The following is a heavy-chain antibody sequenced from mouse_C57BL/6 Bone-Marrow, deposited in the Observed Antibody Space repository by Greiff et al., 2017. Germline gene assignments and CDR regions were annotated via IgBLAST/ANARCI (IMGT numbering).Heavy chain of an antibody. J-gene: IGHJ4*01. CDR2: INPNNGGT. CDR1: GYTFTDYY. CDR3: ARDYYDPPYAMDY. Sequence: VQLQQSGPELVKPGASVKISCKASGYTFTDYYMNWVKQSHGKSLEWIGDINPNNGGTSYNQKFKGKATLTVDKSSSTAYMELRSLTSEDSAVYYCARDYYDPPYAMDYWGQGTSVTVSS. V-gene: IGHV1-26*01. D-gene: IGHD2-4*01.